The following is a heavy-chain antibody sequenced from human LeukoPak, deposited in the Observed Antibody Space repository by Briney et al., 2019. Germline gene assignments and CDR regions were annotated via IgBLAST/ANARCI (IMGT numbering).Heavy chain of an antibody. J-gene: IGHJ4*02. Sequence: SETLSLTCAVYGGSLSGYYWSWIRQPPGKGLEWIGEINHSGSTNYNPSLKSRVTISVDRSKNQFSLKLSSVTAADTAVYYCASSKYSSGWYFDYWGQGTLVTVSS. V-gene: IGHV4-34*01. CDR2: INHSGST. CDR3: ASSKYSSGWYFDY. CDR1: GGSLSGYY. D-gene: IGHD6-19*01.